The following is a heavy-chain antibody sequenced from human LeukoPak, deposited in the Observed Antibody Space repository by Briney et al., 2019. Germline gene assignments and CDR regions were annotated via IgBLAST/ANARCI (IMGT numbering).Heavy chain of an antibody. J-gene: IGHJ4*02. CDR2: VYYRGST. CDR3: ARDRPGGSSLDY. D-gene: IGHD6-13*01. V-gene: IGHV4-59*01. CDR1: GSVSDDSLSDSY. Sequence: SETLSLTCSVSGSVSDDSLSDSYWSWIRQAPGKGLQWLGYVYYRGSTQYNPSLKSRVTISVDTSKNQFSLKLSSVTAADTAVYYCARDRPGGSSLDYWGQGTLVTVSS.